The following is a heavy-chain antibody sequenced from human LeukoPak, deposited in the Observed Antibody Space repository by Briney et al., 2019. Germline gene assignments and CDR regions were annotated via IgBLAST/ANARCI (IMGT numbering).Heavy chain of an antibody. CDR3: ARDGSGSYSWFDP. V-gene: IGHV4-4*09. J-gene: IGHJ5*02. CDR2: IYTSGST. D-gene: IGHD3-10*01. Sequence: SETLSLTCTVSGGSISSYYWSWIRQPPGKGLEWIGYIYTSGSTNYNPSLKSRVTIPVDTSKNQSSLKLSSVTAADTAVYYCARDGSGSYSWFDPWGQGTLVTVSS. CDR1: GGSISSYY.